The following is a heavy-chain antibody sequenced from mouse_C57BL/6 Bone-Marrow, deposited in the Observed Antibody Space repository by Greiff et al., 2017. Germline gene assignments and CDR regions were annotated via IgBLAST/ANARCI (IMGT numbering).Heavy chain of an antibody. CDR3: AREGFITRMDY. Sequence: QVQLQQPGAELVMPGASVKLSCKASGYTFTSYWMHWVKQRPGQGLEWIGEIDPSDSYTNYNQKFKGKSTLTVDKSSSTAYMQLSSLTSEDSAVYYCAREGFITRMDYWGQGTSVTVSS. CDR1: GYTFTSYW. CDR2: IDPSDSYT. V-gene: IGHV1-69*01. D-gene: IGHD1-1*01. J-gene: IGHJ4*01.